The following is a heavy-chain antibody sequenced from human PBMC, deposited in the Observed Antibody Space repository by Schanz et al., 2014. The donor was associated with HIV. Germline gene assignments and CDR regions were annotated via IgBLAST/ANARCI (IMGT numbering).Heavy chain of an antibody. D-gene: IGHD3-16*01. Sequence: VQLVESGGGVVQPGRSLRLSCAASGFTFDSYGITLVRQAPGKGLEWVSTISAGVGTASYADSVKGRFTISRDNSKKMLFLQMNRLRAEDTAVYYCAIRTPMISFGAFDRGGRGTMVTVSS. CDR1: GFTFDSYG. V-gene: IGHV3-23*04. CDR3: AIRTPMISFGAFDR. J-gene: IGHJ3*02. CDR2: ISAGVGTA.